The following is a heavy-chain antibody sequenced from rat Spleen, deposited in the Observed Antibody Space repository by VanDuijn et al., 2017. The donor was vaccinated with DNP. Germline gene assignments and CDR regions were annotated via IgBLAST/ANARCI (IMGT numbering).Heavy chain of an antibody. D-gene: IGHD1-10*01. CDR1: GLSLTSNS. J-gene: IGHJ2*01. CDR2: ISSGGKT. Sequence: QVQLKESGPGLVQPSQTLSLTCTVSGLSLTSNSVSWIRQPPGKGLEWIAAISSGGKTYYNSALKSRLSISRDTSKSHVFLRMNSLQTEDTAIYFCTREREPNNNPFYFDCWGQGVMVTVSS. V-gene: IGHV2-6*01. CDR3: TREREPNNNPFYFDC.